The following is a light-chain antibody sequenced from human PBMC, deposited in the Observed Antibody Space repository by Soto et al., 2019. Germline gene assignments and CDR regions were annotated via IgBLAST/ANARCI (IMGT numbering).Light chain of an antibody. J-gene: IGKJ1*01. CDR2: GAS. CDR1: QSVSSN. V-gene: IGKV3-15*01. CDR3: QQYNNWPLTWT. Sequence: EIVMTQSPATLSVSPGERATLSCRASQSVSSNLAWYQQKPGQAPRLLIYGASTRATGIPARFSGSGSGTEFTLTISGLQSEDFAVYYCQQYNNWPLTWTFGQGTKV.